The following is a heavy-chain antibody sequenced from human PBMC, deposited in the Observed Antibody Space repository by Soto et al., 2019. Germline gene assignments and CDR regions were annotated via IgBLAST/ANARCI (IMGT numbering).Heavy chain of an antibody. CDR3: ARVFPGYNWNDESPFGY. V-gene: IGHV1-3*01. J-gene: IGHJ4*02. D-gene: IGHD1-1*01. Sequence: GASVKVSCKASGYTFTSYAMHWVRQAPGQRLEWMGWINAGNGNTKYSQKFQGRVTITRDTSASTAYMELSSLRSEDTAVYYCARVFPGYNWNDESPFGYWGQGTLVTVSS. CDR2: INAGNGNT. CDR1: GYTFTSYA.